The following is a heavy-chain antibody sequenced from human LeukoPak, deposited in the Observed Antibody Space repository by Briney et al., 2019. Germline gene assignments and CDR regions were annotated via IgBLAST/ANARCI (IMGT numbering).Heavy chain of an antibody. D-gene: IGHD6-19*01. Sequence: ASVKVSCKGSVYILTELSMHWVGQARGKGREWMGGFDPEEGETIYAQKFQGRVTMTEDTSTDTAYMELSSLRSEDTAVYYCATDMIAVAGFPRDYWGQGTLVTVSS. V-gene: IGHV1-24*01. CDR1: VYILTELS. J-gene: IGHJ4*02. CDR2: FDPEEGET. CDR3: ATDMIAVAGFPRDY.